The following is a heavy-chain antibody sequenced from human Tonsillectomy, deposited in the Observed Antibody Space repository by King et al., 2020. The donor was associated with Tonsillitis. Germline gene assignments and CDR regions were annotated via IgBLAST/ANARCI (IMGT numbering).Heavy chain of an antibody. J-gene: IGHJ4*02. D-gene: IGHD2-15*01. CDR1: GFTFTSYE. V-gene: IGHV3-48*03. Sequence: EVQLVESGGGLVQPGGSLRLSCTASGFTFTSYEMNWVRQAPGKGLEWVSYISSRCSCTYYADSVKGRFTISRDNAKNSLYLQMNSLRAEDTAVYYCARGVVVGANYWGQGTLVTVSS. CDR2: ISSRCSCT. CDR3: ARGVVVGANY.